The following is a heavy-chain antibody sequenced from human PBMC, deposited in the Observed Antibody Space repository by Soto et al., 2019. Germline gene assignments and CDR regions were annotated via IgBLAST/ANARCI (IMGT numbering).Heavy chain of an antibody. D-gene: IGHD3-3*01. V-gene: IGHV3-30*04. CDR1: GFIFSSYV. Sequence: QVQVVESGGGVVQPGTSLRLSSAASGFIFSSYVMHWVRQAPGKGLEWVAVISSDGRHEYYADPVKGRFTISRDNSKNTLYVQMNRLRTEDTAMYSCVRDTGNDFWGGLTPFDPWGQGTLVTVSS. CDR3: VRDTGNDFWGGLTPFDP. J-gene: IGHJ5*02. CDR2: ISSDGRHE.